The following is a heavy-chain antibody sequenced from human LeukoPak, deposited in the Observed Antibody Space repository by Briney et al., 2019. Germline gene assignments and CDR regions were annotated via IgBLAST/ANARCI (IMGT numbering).Heavy chain of an antibody. CDR3: ARRVRYSSGWYRGYFDY. J-gene: IGHJ4*02. Sequence: SETLSLTCAVYGGSFSGYYWSWIRQPPGKGREWIGEINHSGSTNYNPSLKSRVTISVDTSKNQFSLKLSSVTAADTAVYYCARRVRYSSGWYRGYFDYWGQGTLVTVSS. CDR1: GGSFSGYY. D-gene: IGHD6-19*01. CDR2: INHSGST. V-gene: IGHV4-34*01.